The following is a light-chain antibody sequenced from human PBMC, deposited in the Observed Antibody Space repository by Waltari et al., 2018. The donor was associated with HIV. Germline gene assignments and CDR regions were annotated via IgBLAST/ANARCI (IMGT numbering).Light chain of an antibody. J-gene: IGLJ1*01. V-gene: IGLV1-44*01. CDR1: SSNIGSNT. Sequence: QSVLTQPPSASGTPGQRVTISCSGSSSNIGSNTVNWYQQVPGTAPKLLIYSNNQRPPGVPDRVSGSKSGTSASLAISGLQSEDEADYYCAAWDDSLSGYVFGTGTKVTVL. CDR2: SNN. CDR3: AAWDDSLSGYV.